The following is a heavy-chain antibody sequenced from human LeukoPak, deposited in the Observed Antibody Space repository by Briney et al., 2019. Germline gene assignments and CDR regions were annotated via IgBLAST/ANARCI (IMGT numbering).Heavy chain of an antibody. V-gene: IGHV1-46*01. CDR3: ARDATVRGPYGGHHFYSYMDV. J-gene: IGHJ6*03. Sequence: ASVKVSCKASGYTFTSYYMHWVRQAPGQGLEWMGIINPSGGSTNYAQKFQGRVTITADESATTSYMELSSLRSEDTAVYYCARDATVRGPYGGHHFYSYMDVWGKGTTVTISS. D-gene: IGHD3-10*01. CDR1: GYTFTSYY. CDR2: INPSGGST.